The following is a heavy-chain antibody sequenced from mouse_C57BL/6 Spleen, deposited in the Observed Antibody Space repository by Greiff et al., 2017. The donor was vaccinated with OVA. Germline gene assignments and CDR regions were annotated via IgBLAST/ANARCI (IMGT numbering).Heavy chain of an antibody. CDR1: GFTFSSYA. Sequence: EVQVVESGGGLVKPGGSLKLSCAASGFTFSSYAMSWVRQTPEKRLEWVATISDGGSYTYYPDNVKGRFTISRDNAKNNLYLQMSHLKSEDTAMYYCARRGYYGSSPFDYWGQGTTLTVSS. CDR3: ARRGYYGSSPFDY. D-gene: IGHD1-1*01. V-gene: IGHV5-4*01. CDR2: ISDGGSYT. J-gene: IGHJ2*01.